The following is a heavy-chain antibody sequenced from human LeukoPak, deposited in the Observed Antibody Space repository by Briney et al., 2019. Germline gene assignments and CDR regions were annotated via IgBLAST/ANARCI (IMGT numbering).Heavy chain of an antibody. CDR1: GGSISSYY. CDR2: IYYSGST. V-gene: IGHV4-59*08. CDR3: ARAFRGIFGVFEAFDI. J-gene: IGHJ3*02. D-gene: IGHD3-3*01. Sequence: SETLSLTCTVSGGSISSYYWSWIRQPPGKGLEWIGYIYYSGSTNYNPSLKSRVTISVDTSKNQFSLKLSSVTAADTAVYYCARAFRGIFGVFEAFDIWGQGTMVTVSS.